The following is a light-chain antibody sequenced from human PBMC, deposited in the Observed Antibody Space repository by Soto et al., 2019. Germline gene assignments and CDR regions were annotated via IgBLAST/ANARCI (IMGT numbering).Light chain of an antibody. V-gene: IGKV3-11*01. CDR2: DSS. CDR1: QTISTS. J-gene: IGKJ4*01. Sequence: EIALTQSPATLSLSPGERATLSCRASQTISTSLAWYQEKPGHAPRLLIYDSSNRATGIPPRFSGSGSGTDFTLTISSLEPEDFAVYYCQQRNSWPPPTFGGGTRVEI. CDR3: QQRNSWPPPT.